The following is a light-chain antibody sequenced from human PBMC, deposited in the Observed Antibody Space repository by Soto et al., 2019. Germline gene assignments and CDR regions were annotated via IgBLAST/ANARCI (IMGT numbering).Light chain of an antibody. Sequence: DVQMTQSPSSLSASVGDRVTITCRASQSINIWFAWYQQKPGRAPKLLVSQASTLEGGVPSRFSGSGSGTEFTLTISSLQPDDFATYYCQQYNDYWTFGQGTKVDIK. CDR1: QSINIW. CDR3: QQYNDYWT. CDR2: QAS. V-gene: IGKV1-5*03. J-gene: IGKJ1*01.